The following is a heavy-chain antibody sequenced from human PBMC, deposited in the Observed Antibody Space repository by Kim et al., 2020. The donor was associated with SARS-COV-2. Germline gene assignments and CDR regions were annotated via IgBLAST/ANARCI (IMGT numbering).Heavy chain of an antibody. D-gene: IGHD5-12*01. J-gene: IGHJ3*02. CDR3: ATLYSGDDSLAFDI. V-gene: IGHV4-39*01. CDR2: IYYSGST. Sequence: SETLSLTCTVSGGSISSSSYYWGWIRQPPGKWLEWIGSIYYSGSTYYNPSLKSRVTISVDTSKNQFSLKLSSVTAADTAVYYCATLYSGDDSLAFDIWG. CDR1: GGSISSSSYY.